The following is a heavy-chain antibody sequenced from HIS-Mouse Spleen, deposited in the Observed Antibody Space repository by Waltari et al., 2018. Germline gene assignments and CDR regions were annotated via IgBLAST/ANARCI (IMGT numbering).Heavy chain of an antibody. Sequence: QVQLQESGPGLVKPSETLSLTCTVSGGSISSYYWSWIRQPPGKGLEWIGYIYYSGSTNYNPSLKSRVTISVDTSKNQFSLKLSSVTAADTAVYYCAATKVTGRWYYFDYWGQGTLVTVSS. D-gene: IGHD4-4*01. CDR1: GGSISSYY. CDR2: IYYSGST. CDR3: AATKVTGRWYYFDY. V-gene: IGHV4-59*01. J-gene: IGHJ4*02.